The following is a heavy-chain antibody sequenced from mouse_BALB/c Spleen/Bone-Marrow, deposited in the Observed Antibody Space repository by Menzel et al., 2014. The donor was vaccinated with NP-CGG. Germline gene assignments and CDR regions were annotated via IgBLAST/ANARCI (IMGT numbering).Heavy chain of an antibody. D-gene: IGHD2-14*01. CDR1: GYTFTNYW. CDR2: IYPGGGYT. V-gene: IGHV1-63*02. J-gene: IGHJ1*01. CDR3: AREVRRYFDV. Sequence: VQLQQSGAELVRPGTSVKISCKASGYTFTNYWLGWVKQRPGHGPEWIGDIYPGGGYTNYNEKFKGKATLTADTSSSTAYMQLSSLTSEDSAVYSCAREVRRYFDVWGAGTTVTVSS.